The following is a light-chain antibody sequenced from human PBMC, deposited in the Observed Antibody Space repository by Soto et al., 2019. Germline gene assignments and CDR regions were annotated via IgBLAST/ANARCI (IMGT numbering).Light chain of an antibody. Sequence: DIQMTQSPSSLSASVGGRVTITCRASQGIRNDLGWYQQKPGKAPKRLIYAASSLQSGVPSRFSGSGSGTEFTLTISSLQSEDFAVYYCQQYNNWPPWTFGQGTKVDI. CDR3: QQYNNWPPWT. CDR1: QGIRND. V-gene: IGKV1-17*01. CDR2: AAS. J-gene: IGKJ1*01.